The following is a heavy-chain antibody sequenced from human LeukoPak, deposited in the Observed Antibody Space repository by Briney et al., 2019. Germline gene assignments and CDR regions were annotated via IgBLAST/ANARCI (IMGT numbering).Heavy chain of an antibody. V-gene: IGHV1-2*02. CDR1: GYTFTGYY. J-gene: IGHJ5*02. D-gene: IGHD3-9*01. CDR2: INPNSGGT. Sequence: ASVKVSCKASGYTFTGYYMHWVRQAPGQGLEWMGWINPNSGGTNYAQKFQGRVTLTTDTSTSTAYMELRSLRSDDTAVYYCARGGYDILTDPMYMGVDWFDPWGQGTLVTVSS. CDR3: ARGGYDILTDPMYMGVDWFDP.